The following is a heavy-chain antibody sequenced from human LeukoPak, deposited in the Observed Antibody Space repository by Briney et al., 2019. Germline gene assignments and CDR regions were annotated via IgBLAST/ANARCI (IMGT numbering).Heavy chain of an antibody. J-gene: IGHJ4*02. CDR1: GFTFSSYG. V-gene: IGHV3-30*02. D-gene: IGHD2-2*02. CDR3: AKFGVYCSSTSCDNDY. CDR2: IRYDGSNK. Sequence: GGSLRLSCVASGFTFSSYGMHWVRQAPGKGLEWVAFIRYDGSNKYYADSVKGRFTISRDNSKNTLYLQMNSLRAEDTAVYYCAKFGVYCSSTSCDNDYWGQGTLVTVSS.